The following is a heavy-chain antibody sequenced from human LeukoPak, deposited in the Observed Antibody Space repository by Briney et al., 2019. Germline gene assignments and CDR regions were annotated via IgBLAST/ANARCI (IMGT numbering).Heavy chain of an antibody. V-gene: IGHV1-69*13. Sequence: ASVKVSCKASGGTFSSYAISCVRQAPGQGLEWMGGIIPIFGTANYAQKFQGRVTITADESTSTAYMELSSLRSEDTAVYYCARAPSLFYDILTGYEYFDYWGQGTLVTVSS. CDR2: IIPIFGTA. J-gene: IGHJ4*02. D-gene: IGHD3-9*01. CDR1: GGTFSSYA. CDR3: ARAPSLFYDILTGYEYFDY.